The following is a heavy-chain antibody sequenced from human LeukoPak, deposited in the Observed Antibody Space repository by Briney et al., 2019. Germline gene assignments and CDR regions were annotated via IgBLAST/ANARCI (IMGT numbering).Heavy chain of an antibody. D-gene: IGHD3-22*01. CDR3: VKDLRYYDSSGYRDAFDI. CDR1: GFTFSSYA. Sequence: GRSLRLSCSASGFTFSSYAMHWVRQAPGKGLEYVSAISSNGGSTYYADSVKGRFTISRDNSKNTLYLQMSSLRAEDTAVYYCVKDLRYYDSSGYRDAFDIWGQGTMVTVSS. V-gene: IGHV3-64D*09. J-gene: IGHJ3*02. CDR2: ISSNGGST.